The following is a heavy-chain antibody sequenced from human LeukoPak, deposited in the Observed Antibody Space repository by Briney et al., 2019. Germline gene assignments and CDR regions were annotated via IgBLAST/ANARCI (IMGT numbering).Heavy chain of an antibody. CDR1: GFTFSSYA. Sequence: GGSLRLSCAASGFTFSSYAISWGRQAPGKVLEWVSAISGSGGSTYYADSVNGHFTSPIDNSKNTLYLQMNSLRAEDTAVYYCAKDTVVFITIFGVVTEAFDYWGQGXLVTVS. J-gene: IGHJ4*02. CDR2: ISGSGGST. CDR3: AKDTVVFITIFGVVTEAFDY. D-gene: IGHD3-3*01. V-gene: IGHV3-23*01.